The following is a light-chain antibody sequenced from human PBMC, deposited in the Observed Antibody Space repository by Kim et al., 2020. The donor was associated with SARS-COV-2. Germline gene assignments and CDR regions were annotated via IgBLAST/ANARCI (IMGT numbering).Light chain of an antibody. Sequence: DIQMTQSPSSLSASVRDRVTITCRTSQSISIYLNWYQQRPGKAPELLISAASSLQSGVPSRFSGSGSGTDFTLTISSLQPEDFATYYCQESYSTPYIFGQGTKVDIK. V-gene: IGKV1-39*01. CDR2: AAS. J-gene: IGKJ2*01. CDR3: QESYSTPYI. CDR1: QSISIY.